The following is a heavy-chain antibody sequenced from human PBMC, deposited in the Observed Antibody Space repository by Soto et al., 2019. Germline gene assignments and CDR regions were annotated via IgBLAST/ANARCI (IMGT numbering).Heavy chain of an antibody. Sequence: PTLVNPTQTLTLTCTFSGFSLSTSGVGVGWIRQPPGKALEWLALIYWDDDKRHSPSLKSRLTITKDTSKNQVVLTMTNMDPVDTATYYCALHPPVAVAGTLAYYYMDVWGKGTTVTVSS. D-gene: IGHD6-19*01. CDR3: ALHPPVAVAGTLAYYYMDV. V-gene: IGHV2-5*02. CDR2: IYWDDDK. CDR1: GFSLSTSGVG. J-gene: IGHJ6*03.